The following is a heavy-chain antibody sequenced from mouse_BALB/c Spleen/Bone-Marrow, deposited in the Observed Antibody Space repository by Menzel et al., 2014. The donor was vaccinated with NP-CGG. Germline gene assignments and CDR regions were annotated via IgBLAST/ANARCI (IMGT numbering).Heavy chain of an antibody. CDR1: GYTFNLYW. J-gene: IGHJ3*01. Sequence: VQLQQSGAELMKPGASVKISCKATGYTFNLYWIEWVKQRPGHGLEWIGEILPGSGTTNYNERFRGKGTFTADTSSSTAYMQLSSLTSEDSAVYYCARLITTGGFASWGQGTLVTVSA. CDR2: ILPGSGTT. D-gene: IGHD2-4*01. CDR3: ARLITTGGFAS. V-gene: IGHV1-9*01.